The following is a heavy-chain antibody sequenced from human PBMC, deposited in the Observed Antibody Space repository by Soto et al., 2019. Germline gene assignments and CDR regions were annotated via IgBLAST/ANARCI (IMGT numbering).Heavy chain of an antibody. CDR3: VRHSGRLTPDSSSTWFCT. D-gene: IGHD3-10*01. CDR2: IYYSGST. V-gene: IGHV4-59*08. CDR1: GGAISRYY. Sequence: SETLSLTCTGSGGAISRYYWSWIRQPPGKGLEWIGYIYYSGSTNYNPSLKSRVTISVDTSKNQFSLTLNSVTAADTAIYYCVRHSGRLTPDSSSTWFCTWGQGTVLPVSS. J-gene: IGHJ1*01.